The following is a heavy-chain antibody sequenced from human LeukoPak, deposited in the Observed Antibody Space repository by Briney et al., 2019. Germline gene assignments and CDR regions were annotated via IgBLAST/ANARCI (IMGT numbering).Heavy chain of an antibody. CDR3: ATVSGYCTNGVCYEGYDY. D-gene: IGHD2-8*01. V-gene: IGHV1-24*01. Sequence: ASVKVSCKVSGYTLTELSMHWVRQAPGKGLEGMGGFDPEDGETIYAQKFQGRVTMTEDTSTDTAYMELSSLRSEDTAVYYCATVSGYCTNGVCYEGYDYWGQGTLVTVSS. CDR2: FDPEDGET. J-gene: IGHJ4*02. CDR1: GYTLTELS.